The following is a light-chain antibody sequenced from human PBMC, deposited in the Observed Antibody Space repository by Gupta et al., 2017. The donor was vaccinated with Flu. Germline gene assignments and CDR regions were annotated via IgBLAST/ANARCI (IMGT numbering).Light chain of an antibody. J-gene: IGKJ1*01. CDR3: KQYNRWPPAT. CDR2: DAS. CDR1: QSVSNN. V-gene: IGKV3-15*01. Sequence: ATRSVSPGERVTLPCTASQSVSNNVAWYQQKPGQAPRLLIYDASTRATGLPARFSGSGSGTEFTLTISSLQSEDSALYYCKQYNRWPPATFGQGTKVEIK.